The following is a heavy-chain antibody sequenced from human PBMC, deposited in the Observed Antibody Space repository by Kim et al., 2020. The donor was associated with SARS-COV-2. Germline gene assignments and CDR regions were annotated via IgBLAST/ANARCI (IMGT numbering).Heavy chain of an antibody. CDR1: GFTFGNKW. CDR3: AKVGVATIEDF. CDR2: INEDGSNV. Sequence: GGSLRLSCVVSGFTFGNKWMSWVRQAPGKGLEWVATINEDGSNVMYVDSVNGRFTISRDNARNSLYLQMNSLRADDTAVYYCAKVGVATIEDFWGQGSLV. V-gene: IGHV3-7*03. D-gene: IGHD5-12*01. J-gene: IGHJ4*02.